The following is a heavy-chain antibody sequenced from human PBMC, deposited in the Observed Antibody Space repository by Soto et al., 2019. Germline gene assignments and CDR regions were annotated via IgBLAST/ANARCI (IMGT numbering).Heavy chain of an antibody. CDR3: ARRGNPSTATTLLGYYYYYMDV. CDR1: GGSFSGYY. D-gene: IGHD1-26*01. V-gene: IGHV4-34*01. Sequence: SETLSLTCAVYGGSFSGYYWSWIRQPPGKGLEWIGEINHSGSTNYNPSLKSRVTISVDTSKNQFSLKLSSVTAADTAVYYCARRGNPSTATTLLGYYYYYMDVWGKGTTVTVSS. J-gene: IGHJ6*03. CDR2: INHSGST.